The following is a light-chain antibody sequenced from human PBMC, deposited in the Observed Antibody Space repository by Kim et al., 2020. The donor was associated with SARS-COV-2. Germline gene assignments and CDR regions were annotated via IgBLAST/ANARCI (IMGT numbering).Light chain of an antibody. CDR3: LLSYNGDLWV. CDR1: PGPVTGGHY. J-gene: IGLJ3*02. Sequence: AVTLTSGCNPGPVTGGHYPSWFQQKPGQAPGTLIYATSIKHSWTPARFSGSLLGGKAALALSGAQPEDEAEYYCLLSYNGDLWVFGGVTQLTVL. CDR2: ATS. V-gene: IGLV7-46*01.